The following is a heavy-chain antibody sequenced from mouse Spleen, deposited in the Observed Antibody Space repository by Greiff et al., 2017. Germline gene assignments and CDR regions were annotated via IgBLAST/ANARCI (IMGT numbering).Heavy chain of an antibody. CDR1: GFSLTSYG. D-gene: IGHD2-14*01. CDR3: AKRGYRYDEAMDY. Sequence: VKLVESGPGLVQPSQSLSITCTVSGFSLTSYGVHWVRQSPGKGLEWLGVIWRGGSTDYNAAFMSRLSITKDNSKSQVFFKMNSLQADDTAIYYCAKRGYRYDEAMDYWGQGTSVTVSS. J-gene: IGHJ4*01. V-gene: IGHV2-5*01. CDR2: IWRGGST.